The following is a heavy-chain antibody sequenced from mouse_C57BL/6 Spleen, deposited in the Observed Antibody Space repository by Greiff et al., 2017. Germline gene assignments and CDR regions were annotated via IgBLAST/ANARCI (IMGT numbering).Heavy chain of an antibody. CDR3: ARGKLRTWFAY. Sequence: QVQLKQPGAELVKPGASVKLSCKASGYTFTSYWMHWVKQRPGQGLEWIGMIHPNSGSTNYNEKFKSKATLTVDKSSSTAYMQLSSLTSEDSAVYYCARGKLRTWFAYWGQGTLVTVSA. J-gene: IGHJ3*01. CDR2: IHPNSGST. D-gene: IGHD1-1*01. V-gene: IGHV1-64*01. CDR1: GYTFTSYW.